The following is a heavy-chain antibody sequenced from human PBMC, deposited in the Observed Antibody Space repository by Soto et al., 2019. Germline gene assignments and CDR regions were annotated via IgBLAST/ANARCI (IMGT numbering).Heavy chain of an antibody. V-gene: IGHV1-69*12. CDR1: GGTFSSYA. CDR3: ERGGVGAASFEYFQH. J-gene: IGHJ1*01. Sequence: QVQLVQSGAEVKKPGSSVKVSCKASGGTFSSYAISWVRQAPGQGLEWMGGIIPIFGTANYAQKFQGRVTITANVYTSTSYMELSRLISEDTAEYYCERGGVGAASFEYFQHWGQGTLVTVS. D-gene: IGHD2-15*01. CDR2: IIPIFGTA.